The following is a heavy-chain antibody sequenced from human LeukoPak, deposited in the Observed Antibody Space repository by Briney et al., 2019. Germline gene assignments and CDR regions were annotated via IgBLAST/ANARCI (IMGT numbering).Heavy chain of an antibody. CDR3: ARTERYNYFDY. CDR2: IYPGGSAT. Sequence: GESLNISCKGSGYSITSYSAYRVRQIPGKALELLVIIYPGGSATTYTPSLPGKLTISADKSITTAYLQWSSLKTAHTAMYHCARTERYNYFDYCGQGTLATVSS. V-gene: IGHV5-51*01. J-gene: IGHJ4*02. D-gene: IGHD1-1*01. CDR1: GYSITSYS.